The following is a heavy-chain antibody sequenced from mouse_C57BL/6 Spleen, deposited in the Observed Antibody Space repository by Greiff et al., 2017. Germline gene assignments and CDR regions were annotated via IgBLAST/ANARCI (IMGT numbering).Heavy chain of an antibody. CDR1: GFTFSDYY. Sequence: DVKLVESEGGLVQPGSSMKLSCTASGFTFSDYYMAWVRQVPEKGLEWVANINYDGSSTYYLDSLKSRFIISRVNAKNILYLQMSSLKSEDTATYYGARVGDYGNYVDYAMDYWGQGTSVTVSS. J-gene: IGHJ4*01. V-gene: IGHV5-16*01. CDR2: INYDGSST. D-gene: IGHD2-1*01. CDR3: ARVGDYGNYVDYAMDY.